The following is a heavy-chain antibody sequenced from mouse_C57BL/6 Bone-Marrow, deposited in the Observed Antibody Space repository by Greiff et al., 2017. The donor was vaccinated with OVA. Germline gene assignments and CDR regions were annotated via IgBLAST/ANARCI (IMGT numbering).Heavy chain of an antibody. V-gene: IGHV1-64*01. CDR3: ARRDDYDDWFAY. Sequence: QVQLQQPGAELVKPGASVKLSCKASGYTFTSYWMHWVKQRPGQGLEWIGMIHPNSGSTNYNEKFKSKATLTVDKSSSTAYMQLSSLTSEDSAVYYCARRDDYDDWFAYWGQGTLVTVSA. D-gene: IGHD2-4*01. CDR2: IHPNSGST. CDR1: GYTFTSYW. J-gene: IGHJ3*01.